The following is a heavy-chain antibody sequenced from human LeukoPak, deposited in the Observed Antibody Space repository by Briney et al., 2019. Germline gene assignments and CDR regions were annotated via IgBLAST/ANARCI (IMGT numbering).Heavy chain of an antibody. J-gene: IGHJ4*02. V-gene: IGHV3-74*01. CDR3: ARAPPSSDY. CDR1: GFTFGSYW. Sequence: GGSLRLSCAASGFTFGSYWMHWVRQAPGKGLVWVSRINGDGSTTSYADSVKGRFTISRDNAKNTVYLQMNSLRAEDTAVYFCARAPPSSDYWGQGTLVTVSS. CDR2: INGDGSTT.